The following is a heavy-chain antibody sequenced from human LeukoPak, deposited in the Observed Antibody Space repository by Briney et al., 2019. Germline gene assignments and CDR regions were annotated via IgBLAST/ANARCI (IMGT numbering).Heavy chain of an antibody. V-gene: IGHV4-59*01. CDR1: GGSISSYY. CDR2: IYYSGST. CDR3: ARSEYYYDSSGYYPFDY. Sequence: SETLSLTCTVSGGSISSYYWSWIRRPPGKGLEWIGYIYYSGSTNYNPSLKSRVAISVDTSKNQFSLKLSSVTAADTAVYYCARSEYYYDSSGYYPFDYWGQGTLVTVSS. J-gene: IGHJ4*02. D-gene: IGHD3-22*01.